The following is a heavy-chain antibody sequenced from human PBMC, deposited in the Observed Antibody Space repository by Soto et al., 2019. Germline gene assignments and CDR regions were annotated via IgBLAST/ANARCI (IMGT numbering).Heavy chain of an antibody. CDR1: GFTFGNYA. V-gene: IGHV3-23*01. J-gene: IGHJ3*01. D-gene: IGHD2-15*01. CDR2: ISDPGTST. CDR3: AKSLLPPSDAFHL. Sequence: GGSLRLSCAASGFTFGNYAMNWVRQAPGKGLEWISSISDPGTSTYYANSVKGRFSMSRDNSKNTLFLQMNRLRADDTAVYFCAKSLLPPSDAFHLWGRATLVTVSS.